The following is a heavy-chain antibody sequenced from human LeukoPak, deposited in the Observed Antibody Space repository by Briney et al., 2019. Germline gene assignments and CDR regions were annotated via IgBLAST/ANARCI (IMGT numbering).Heavy chain of an antibody. CDR3: ARGYNTYYYDSSSDY. CDR2: MNPNSGNT. J-gene: IGHJ4*02. Sequence: ASVKVSCKASGYTFTSYDINWVRQATGQGLEWMGWMNPNSGNTGYAQKFQGRVTMTRNTSISTAYMELSSLRSEATAVYYCARGYNTYYYDSSSDYWGQGTLVTVSS. V-gene: IGHV1-8*01. D-gene: IGHD3-22*01. CDR1: GYTFTSYD.